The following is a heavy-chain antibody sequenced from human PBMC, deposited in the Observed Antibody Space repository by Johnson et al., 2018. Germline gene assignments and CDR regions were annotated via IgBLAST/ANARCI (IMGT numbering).Heavy chain of an antibody. D-gene: IGHD1-14*01. Sequence: QVQLVESGGGVVQPGRSLRLSCAASGFTFSSYGMHWVRQAPGKGLEGVAVISYDGSNKYYADSGQGRFTISRDNSKNTLYLQMNSLRAEDTAVYYCAKDHSPDQTYYYYYMDVWGKGTTVTVSS. CDR3: AKDHSPDQTYYYYYMDV. V-gene: IGHV3-30*18. J-gene: IGHJ6*03. CDR1: GFTFSSYG. CDR2: ISYDGSNK.